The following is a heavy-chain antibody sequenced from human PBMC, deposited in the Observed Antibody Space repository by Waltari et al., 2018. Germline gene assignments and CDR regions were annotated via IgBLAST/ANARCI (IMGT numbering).Heavy chain of an antibody. Sequence: QLQLQESGSGLVKPSQTLSLTCAVSGGSISSGGYSWSWIRQPPGKGLEWIGYIYHSGSTYYNPSLKSRVTISIDTSKNQFSLKLSSVTAADTAVYYCALRMEWWFDPWGQGILVTVSS. J-gene: IGHJ5*02. CDR1: GGSISSGGYS. V-gene: IGHV4-30-2*01. CDR2: IYHSGST. CDR3: ALRMEWWFDP. D-gene: IGHD3-3*01.